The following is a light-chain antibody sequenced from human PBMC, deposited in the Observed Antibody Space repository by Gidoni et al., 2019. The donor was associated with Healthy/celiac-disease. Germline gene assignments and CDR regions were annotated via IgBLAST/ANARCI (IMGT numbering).Light chain of an antibody. V-gene: IGKV3-15*01. CDR1: PSVNMN. CDR2: VAS. Sequence: ELVMTPSPATLSVSPGERATLSCRASPSVNMNLAWYHQKPGQAPRILIYVASTRATGIPARFSGSGSGTEFTLTISSLQSEDFAVYYCQQYTNWPPYTCGQGTKLEIK. J-gene: IGKJ2*01. CDR3: QQYTNWPPYT.